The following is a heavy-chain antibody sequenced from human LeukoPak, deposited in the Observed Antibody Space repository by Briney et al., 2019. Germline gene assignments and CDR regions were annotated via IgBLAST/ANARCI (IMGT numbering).Heavy chain of an antibody. CDR1: GGSISGSSYF. CDR3: ARHRVLGIAAAPYYFDS. CDR2: VYYGGST. V-gene: IGHV4-39*01. J-gene: IGHJ4*02. D-gene: IGHD6-13*01. Sequence: PSETLSLTCTVSGGSISGSSYFWGWIRQPPGKGLEWIGSVYYGGSTYYNPSLKSRVTISVDTSKNQFSLKLRSVTAADTALYYCARHRVLGIAAAPYYFDSWGQGILVTVSS.